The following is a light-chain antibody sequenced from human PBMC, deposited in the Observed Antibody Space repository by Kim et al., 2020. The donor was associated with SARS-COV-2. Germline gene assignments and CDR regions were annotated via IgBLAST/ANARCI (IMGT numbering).Light chain of an antibody. Sequence: AGLTQPPSMSKGLGQTATLTCAGNSNNVGNQGAVCLRQHQGHPPKLLTYRNNNRPSGISERLSASRSGNTASLTITGLQPEDEADYYCSAWDSSLSAWVFGGGTQLTVL. V-gene: IGLV10-54*01. CDR1: SNNVGNQG. CDR3: SAWDSSLSAWV. J-gene: IGLJ3*02. CDR2: RNN.